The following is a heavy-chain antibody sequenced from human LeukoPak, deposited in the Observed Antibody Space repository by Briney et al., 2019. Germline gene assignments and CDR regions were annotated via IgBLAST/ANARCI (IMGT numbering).Heavy chain of an antibody. D-gene: IGHD2-2*01. CDR3: ARAYCSSTSCYLDY. CDR2: ICTSGST. J-gene: IGHJ4*02. V-gene: IGHV4-4*07. Sequence: SETLSLTCTVSGGSISSYYWSWIRQPAGKGLEWIGRICTSGSTNYNPSLKSRVTMSVDTSKNQFSLKLSSVTAADTAVYYCARAYCSSTSCYLDYWGQGTLVTVSS. CDR1: GGSISSYY.